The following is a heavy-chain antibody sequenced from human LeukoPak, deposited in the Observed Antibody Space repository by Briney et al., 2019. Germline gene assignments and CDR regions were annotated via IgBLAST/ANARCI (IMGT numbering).Heavy chain of an antibody. J-gene: IGHJ6*03. Sequence: ASVKVSCKASGYTFTSYDINWVRQAPGQGLEWMGWMNPNSGNTGYAQKFQGRVTITRNTSISTAYMELSSLRSEDTAVYYCAIGGGIESGGGRRGYYYYMDVWGKGTTVTVSS. CDR3: AIGGGIESGGGRRGYYYYMDV. CDR2: MNPNSGNT. CDR1: GYTFTSYD. D-gene: IGHD2-15*01. V-gene: IGHV1-8*03.